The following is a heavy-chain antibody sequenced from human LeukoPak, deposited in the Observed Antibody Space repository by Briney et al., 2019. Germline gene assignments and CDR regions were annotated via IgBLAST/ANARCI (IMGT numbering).Heavy chain of an antibody. J-gene: IGHJ4*02. Sequence: TSETLSLTCTVSGGSISSYYWSWIRQPLGKGLEWIGYIYYSGSTNYNPSLKSRVTISIDTSKNEFSLKLTSVTAADTAVYFCAREANYYGSGSYFEGTFDYWGQGSLVTVSS. CDR2: IYYSGST. CDR3: AREANYYGSGSYFEGTFDY. CDR1: GGSISSYY. V-gene: IGHV4-59*01. D-gene: IGHD3-10*01.